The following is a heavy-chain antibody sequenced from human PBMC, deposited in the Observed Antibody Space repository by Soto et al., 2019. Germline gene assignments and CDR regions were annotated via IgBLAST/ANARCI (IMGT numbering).Heavy chain of an antibody. CDR1: GYTFASYG. J-gene: IGHJ5*02. CDR3: ARSDSSGYYFWFDP. V-gene: IGHV1-18*01. CDR2: ISAYNGNT. Sequence: ASVKVSCKASGYTFASYGISWVRQAPGQGLEWMGWISAYNGNTNYAQKLQGRVTMTTDTSTSTAYMELRSLRSDDTAVYYCARSDSSGYYFWFDPWGQGTLVTVSS. D-gene: IGHD3-22*01.